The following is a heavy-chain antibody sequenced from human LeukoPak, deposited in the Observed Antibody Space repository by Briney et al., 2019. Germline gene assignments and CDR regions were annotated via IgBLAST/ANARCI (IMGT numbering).Heavy chain of an antibody. CDR1: GFTFSSYS. D-gene: IGHD5-24*01. CDR2: ISSSSSYI. CDR3: ARQVGDGYKSNWFDP. J-gene: IGHJ5*02. Sequence: GGSLRLSCAASGFTFSSYSMNWVRQAPGKGLEWVSSISSSSSYIYYADSVKGRFTIPRDNAKNSLYLQMNSLRAEDTAVYYCARQVGDGYKSNWFDPWGQGTLVTVSS. V-gene: IGHV3-21*01.